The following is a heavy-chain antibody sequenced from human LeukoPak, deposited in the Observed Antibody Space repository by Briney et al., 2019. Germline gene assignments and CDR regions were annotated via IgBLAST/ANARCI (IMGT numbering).Heavy chain of an antibody. J-gene: IGHJ4*02. Sequence: PGGSLRLSCAASGFTFSSYGMHWVRQTPGKGLEWVAFIRYDGSNKYYADSVKGRFTISRDNSKNTLYLQMNSLRAEDTAVYYCAKDHSSYYDFWSGYYTHNDYFDYRGQGTLVTVSS. CDR3: AKDHSSYYDFWSGYYTHNDYFDY. CDR2: IRYDGSNK. D-gene: IGHD3-3*01. CDR1: GFTFSSYG. V-gene: IGHV3-30*02.